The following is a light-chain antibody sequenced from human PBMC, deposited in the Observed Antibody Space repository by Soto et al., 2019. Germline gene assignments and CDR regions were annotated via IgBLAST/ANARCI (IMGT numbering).Light chain of an antibody. J-gene: IGLJ3*02. V-gene: IGLV1-47*01. CDR3: AAWDDSLSGWV. CDR1: SSNIGSNY. Sequence: QSVLTQPPSASGTPGQRVTIACSGSSSNIGSNYVYWYQQLPGTAPKLLIYRNNQRPSGVPDRFSGSKSVTSASLAISGLRSEDEADYYCAAWDDSLSGWVFGGGTKGTVL. CDR2: RNN.